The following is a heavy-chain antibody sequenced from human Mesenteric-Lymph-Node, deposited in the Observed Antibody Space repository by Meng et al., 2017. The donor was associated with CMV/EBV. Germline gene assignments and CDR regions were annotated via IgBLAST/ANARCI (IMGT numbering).Heavy chain of an antibody. CDR2: ISSSGSTI. D-gene: IGHD2-2*01. CDR3: ARDHCSSTSCPLYYYYGMDV. Sequence: GESLKISCAASGFTFSSYEMNWVRQAPGKGLEWVSYISSSGSTIYYADSVKGRFTISRDNAKNSLYLQMNSLRAEDTAVYYCARDHCSSTSCPLYYYYGMDVWGQGTTVTVSS. V-gene: IGHV3-48*03. CDR1: GFTFSSYE. J-gene: IGHJ6*02.